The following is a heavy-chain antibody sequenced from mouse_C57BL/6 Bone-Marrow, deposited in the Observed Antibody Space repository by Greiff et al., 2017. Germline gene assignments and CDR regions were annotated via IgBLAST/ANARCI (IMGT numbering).Heavy chain of an antibody. CDR3: ARERRGLREYVDV. CDR1: GYTFTSYG. V-gene: IGHV1-81*01. J-gene: IGHJ1*03. D-gene: IGHD1-1*01. CDR2: IYPRSGNT. Sequence: QVQLKQSGAELARPGASVKLSCKASGYTFTSYGISWVKQRTGQGLEWIGEIYPRSGNTYYNEKFQGKATLTADKSTSTAYMELRSLTSEDSAVYVGARERRGLREYVDVWGTGTTVTVSS.